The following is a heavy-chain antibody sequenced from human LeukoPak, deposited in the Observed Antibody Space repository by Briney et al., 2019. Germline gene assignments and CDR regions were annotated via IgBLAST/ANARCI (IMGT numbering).Heavy chain of an antibody. V-gene: IGHV1-69*01. CDR1: GGTFSSYA. D-gene: IGHD5-12*01. J-gene: IGHJ5*02. CDR3: AKGLAYTGYDYWFDA. CDR2: IIPIFGTA. Sequence: SVKVSCKASGGTFSSYAISWVRQAPGQGLEWMGGIIPIFGTANYAQKFQGRVTITADESTSTAYMELSSLRSEDTAVYYCAKGLAYTGYDYWFDAWGQGTLVTVSS.